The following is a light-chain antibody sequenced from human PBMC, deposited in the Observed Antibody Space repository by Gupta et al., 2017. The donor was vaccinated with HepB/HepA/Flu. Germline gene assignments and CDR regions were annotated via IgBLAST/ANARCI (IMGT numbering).Light chain of an antibody. Sequence: ELLLTQPPGTLSLSPGERATLSCRASQSFSSTFISWYQKKPGSAPSLLIYSTSSRATGIPDWFSGSRSGTDFTFTISGLEPEDFAVYYCQQFGGSPLTFGGGTKVEIK. CDR1: QSFSSTF. CDR2: STS. J-gene: IGKJ4*01. CDR3: QQFGGSPLT. V-gene: IGKV3-20*01.